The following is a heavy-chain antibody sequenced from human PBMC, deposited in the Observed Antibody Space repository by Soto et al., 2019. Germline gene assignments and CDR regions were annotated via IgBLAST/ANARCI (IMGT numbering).Heavy chain of an antibody. Sequence: GSSVKVSCKASGGTFSSYAISWVRQAPGQGLEWMGGIIPIFGTANYAQKFQGRVTITADESTSTAYMELSSLRSEDTAVYYCARDSGTAYCGGDCALSDWFDPWGQGTLVTVSS. CDR3: ARDSGTAYCGGDCALSDWFDP. CDR1: GGTFSSYA. D-gene: IGHD2-21*02. J-gene: IGHJ5*02. CDR2: IIPIFGTA. V-gene: IGHV1-69*13.